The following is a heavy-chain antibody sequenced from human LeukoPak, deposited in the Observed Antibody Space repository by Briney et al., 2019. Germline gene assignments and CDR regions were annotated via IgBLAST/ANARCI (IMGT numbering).Heavy chain of an antibody. D-gene: IGHD6-19*01. V-gene: IGHV1-69*13. CDR1: GGTFSSYA. J-gene: IGHJ1*01. CDR3: ARDLGYSSGPEYFQH. CDR2: IIPIFGTA. Sequence: GASVKVSCEASGGTFSSYAISWVRQAPGQGLEWMGGIIPIFGTANYAQKFQGRVTITADESTSTAYMELSSLRSEDTAVYYCARDLGYSSGPEYFQHWGQGTLVTVSS.